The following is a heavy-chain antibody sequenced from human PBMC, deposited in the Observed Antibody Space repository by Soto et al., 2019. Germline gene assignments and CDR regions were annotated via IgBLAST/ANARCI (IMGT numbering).Heavy chain of an antibody. CDR2: INSDGSST. D-gene: IGHD3-22*01. CDR3: ARDPTYFYDSTGYYDY. J-gene: IGHJ4*02. Sequence: GGSMRLSYAASGFTFSSYWIHWVRQAPGKGLVWVSRINSDGSSTSYADSVKGRFTISRDNAKNTLYLQMNSLRAEDTAVYYCARDPTYFYDSTGYYDYWGQGTLVTVSS. CDR1: GFTFSSYW. V-gene: IGHV3-74*01.